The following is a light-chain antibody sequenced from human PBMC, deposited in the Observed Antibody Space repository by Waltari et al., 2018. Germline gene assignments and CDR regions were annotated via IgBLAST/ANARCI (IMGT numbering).Light chain of an antibody. CDR1: SSNIGSNT. J-gene: IGLJ2*01. V-gene: IGLV1-44*01. Sequence: QSVLTQPPSASGTPGQRVTISCSGSSSNIGSNTVHWYQQHPGTAPKLLIYSNNQRPPGVPDRFSGSKSGTSASLAISGLQSEDEADYYCAAWDDSLNGPVFGGGTKLTVL. CDR3: AAWDDSLNGPV. CDR2: SNN.